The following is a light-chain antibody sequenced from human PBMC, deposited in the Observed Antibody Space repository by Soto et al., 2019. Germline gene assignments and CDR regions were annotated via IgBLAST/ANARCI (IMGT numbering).Light chain of an antibody. CDR2: EAS. J-gene: IGKJ1*01. CDR3: QKYGRTPRT. CDR1: QDISDH. Sequence: DFQMTQSPSSLSASVGDRVTITCRASQDISDHLAWYQHKPGKVPNLLIYEASTLQSGVPSRFSGGGSATDFTLTISSLQPEDVATYYCQKYGRTPRTFGQGTKVELK. V-gene: IGKV1-27*01.